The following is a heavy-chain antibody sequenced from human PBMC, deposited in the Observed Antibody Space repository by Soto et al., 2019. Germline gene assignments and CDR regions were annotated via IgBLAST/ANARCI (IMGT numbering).Heavy chain of an antibody. D-gene: IGHD3-10*01. J-gene: IGHJ3*02. V-gene: IGHV1-58*02. CDR1: GFTFASSA. CDR3: AASPRWFGELSFAFDI. CDR2: IVVGSGNT. Sequence: SVKVSCKASGFTFASSAMQWVRQARGQRLEWIGWIVVGSGNTNYAQKFQERVTITRDMSTSTAYMELSSLRSEDTAVYYCAASPRWFGELSFAFDIWGQGTMVTVSS.